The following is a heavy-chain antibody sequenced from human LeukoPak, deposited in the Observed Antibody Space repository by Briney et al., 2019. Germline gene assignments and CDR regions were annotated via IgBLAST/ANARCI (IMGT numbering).Heavy chain of an antibody. CDR2: ISAYNGNT. J-gene: IGHJ4*02. Sequence: GASVKVSCNASGYTFTSYGISWVRQAPGQGLEWMGWISAYNGNTNYAQKLQGRVTMTTDTSTSTAYMELRSLRSDDTAVYYCASTTSDDSTFDYWGQGTLVTVSS. CDR3: ASTTSDDSTFDY. CDR1: GYTFTSYG. V-gene: IGHV1-18*01. D-gene: IGHD3-22*01.